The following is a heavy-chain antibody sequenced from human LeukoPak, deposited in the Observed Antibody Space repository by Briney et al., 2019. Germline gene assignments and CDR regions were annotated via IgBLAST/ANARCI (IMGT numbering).Heavy chain of an antibody. D-gene: IGHD2-15*01. CDR1: GFTFSSYG. J-gene: IGHJ4*02. CDR2: IWYDGSNK. Sequence: GRSLRLSCAASGFTFSSYGMHWVRQAPGKGLGWVAVIWYDGSNKYYADSVKGRFTTSRDNSKNTRYLQMNSLRAEDTAVYYCARQVVARRRAIDYWGQGTLVTVSS. CDR3: ARQVVARRRAIDY. V-gene: IGHV3-33*01.